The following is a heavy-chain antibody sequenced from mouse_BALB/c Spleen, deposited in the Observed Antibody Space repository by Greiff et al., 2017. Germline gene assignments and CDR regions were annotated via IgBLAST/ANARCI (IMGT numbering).Heavy chain of an antibody. CDR2: IWAGGST. D-gene: IGHD4-1*01. J-gene: IGHJ2*01. V-gene: IGHV2-9*02. CDR3: AMGGNWDYFDY. CDR1: GFSLTSYG. Sequence: QVQLQESGPGLVAPSQSLSITCTVSGFSLTSYGVHWVRQPPGKGLEWLGVIWAGGSTNYNSALMSRLSISKDNSKSQVFLKMNSMQTYDTAMYYCAMGGNWDYFDYWGQGTTLTVSS.